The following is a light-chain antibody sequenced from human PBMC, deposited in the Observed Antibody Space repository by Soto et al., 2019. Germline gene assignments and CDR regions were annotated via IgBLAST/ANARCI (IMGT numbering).Light chain of an antibody. V-gene: IGLV2-11*01. CDR1: SSDVGGYNY. J-gene: IGLJ3*02. CDR3: CSYAGSYTWV. CDR2: DVS. Sequence: QSALTQPRSLSGSPGQSVTISCTGTSSDVGGYNYVSWYQLHPGTAPKLMIYDVSKRPSGVPDRFSGSKSGNTASLTISGLQAEDEADYYCCSYAGSYTWVFGGGTKLTVL.